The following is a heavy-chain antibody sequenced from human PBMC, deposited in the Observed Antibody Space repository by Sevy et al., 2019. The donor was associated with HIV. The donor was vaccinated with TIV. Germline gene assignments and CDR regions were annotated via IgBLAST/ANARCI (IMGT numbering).Heavy chain of an antibody. CDR2: LKSDVYGGTV. D-gene: IGHD6-13*01. CDR3: TQCKAAQSIFDY. J-gene: IGHJ4*02. V-gene: IGHV3-49*04. Sequence: GGSLRLSCTASGFTFGDDCMSWVRQAPGKGLEWVAFLKSDVYGGTVDHAGSVRGRFVISRDDSKTIAYLQMNDLKTEDTGVYYCTQCKAAQSIFDYWGQGALVTVSS. CDR1: GFTFGDDC.